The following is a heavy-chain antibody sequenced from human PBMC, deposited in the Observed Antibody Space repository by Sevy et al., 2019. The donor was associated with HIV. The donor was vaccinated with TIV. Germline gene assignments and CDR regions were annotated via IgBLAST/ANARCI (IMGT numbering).Heavy chain of an antibody. CDR2: IYYSGST. CDR1: GGSVSRSTYY. Sequence: SETLSLTCTVSGGSVSRSTYYWDWIRQPPGKGLEWIGSIYYSGSTYYYPSLKSRVTISVDTSKNQFSLKLSSVTAADTAVYYCARHSSMTTVTMNYWGQGTLVTVSS. D-gene: IGHD4-17*01. J-gene: IGHJ4*02. CDR3: ARHSSMTTVTMNY. V-gene: IGHV4-39*01.